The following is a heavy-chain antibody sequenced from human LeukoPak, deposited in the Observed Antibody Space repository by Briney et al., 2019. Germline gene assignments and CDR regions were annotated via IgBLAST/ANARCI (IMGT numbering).Heavy chain of an antibody. J-gene: IGHJ4*02. Sequence: GSLRLSCVASGFTFNKHIMSWVRQPPGKGLEWVAAVSGNGGGTYYADLTLGRFDISRDISKNTIYLQMDRLTPEDTAVYYCAKGISGDGVNFERGKDSWGQGTLLTV. D-gene: IGHD3-9*01. CDR2: VSGNGGGT. CDR1: GFTFNKHI. CDR3: AKGISGDGVNFERGKDS. V-gene: IGHV3-23*01.